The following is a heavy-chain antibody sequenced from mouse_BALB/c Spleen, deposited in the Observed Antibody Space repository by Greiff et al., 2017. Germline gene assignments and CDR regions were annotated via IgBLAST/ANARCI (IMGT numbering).Heavy chain of an antibody. V-gene: IGHV1S81*02. Sequence: VQLQQPGAELVKPGASVKLSCKASGYTFTSYWMHWVKQRPGQGLEWIGEINPSNGRTNYNEKFKSKATLTVDKSSSTAYMQLSSLTSEDSAVYYCAREGPLGLRRYYFDYWGRGTTLTVSS. J-gene: IGHJ2*01. D-gene: IGHD2-2*01. CDR3: AREGPLGLRRYYFDY. CDR1: GYTFTSYW. CDR2: INPSNGRT.